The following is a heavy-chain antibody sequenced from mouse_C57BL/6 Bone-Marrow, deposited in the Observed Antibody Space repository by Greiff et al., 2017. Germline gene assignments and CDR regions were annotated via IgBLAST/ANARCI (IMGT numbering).Heavy chain of an antibody. CDR3: ARYEGDYGLGYAMDY. Sequence: EVHLVESGGGLVQPGGSLSLSCAASGFTFTDYYMSWVRQPPGKALEWLGFIRNKANGYTTEYSASVKGRFTISRDNSQSILYLQMNALRAEDSATYYCARYEGDYGLGYAMDYWGQGTSVTVSS. V-gene: IGHV7-3*01. CDR1: GFTFTDYY. D-gene: IGHD2-13*01. CDR2: IRNKANGYTT. J-gene: IGHJ4*01.